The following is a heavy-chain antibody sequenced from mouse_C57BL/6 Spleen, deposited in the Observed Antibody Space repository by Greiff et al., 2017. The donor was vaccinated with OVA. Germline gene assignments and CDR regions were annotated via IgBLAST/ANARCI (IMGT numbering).Heavy chain of an antibody. CDR2: IDPSDSYT. J-gene: IGHJ3*01. Sequence: VQLQQPGAELVRPGTSVKLSCKASGYTFTSYWMHWVKQRPGQGLEWIGVIDPSDSYTNYNQKFKGKATLTVDTSSSTAYMQLSSLTSEDSAVYYCARKDGSRFAYWGQGTLVTVSA. CDR1: GYTFTSYW. D-gene: IGHD1-1*01. CDR3: ARKDGSRFAY. V-gene: IGHV1-59*01.